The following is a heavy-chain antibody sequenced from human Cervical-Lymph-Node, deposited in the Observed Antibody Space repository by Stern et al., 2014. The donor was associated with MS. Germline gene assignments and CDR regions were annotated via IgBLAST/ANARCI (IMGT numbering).Heavy chain of an antibody. Sequence: QVQLVESRAEVKKPGSSVKVSCKASGGTFSSYAISWVRQAPGQGLEWMGGIIPIFGTANYAQKFQGRVTITADESTSTAYMELSSLRSEDTAVYYCARDRRPPGSTFCSGGSCVGGGTFDYWGQGTLVTVSS. CDR2: IIPIFGTA. J-gene: IGHJ4*02. D-gene: IGHD2-15*01. V-gene: IGHV1-69*01. CDR1: GGTFSSYA. CDR3: ARDRRPPGSTFCSGGSCVGGGTFDY.